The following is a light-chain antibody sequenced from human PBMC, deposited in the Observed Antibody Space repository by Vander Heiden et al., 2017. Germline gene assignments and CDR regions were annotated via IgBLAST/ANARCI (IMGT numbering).Light chain of an antibody. CDR1: QSLLHSNGYNY. Sequence: DIVMTQSPRSLPVTPGEPASISCRSSQSLLHSNGYNYLDWYLQKPGQSPQLLIYLGSNRASGVPDRFSGSGSGTDFTLKISRVEAEDVGVYYCRQALQTPLTFGGGTKVEIK. CDR3: RQALQTPLT. CDR2: LGS. J-gene: IGKJ4*01. V-gene: IGKV2-28*01.